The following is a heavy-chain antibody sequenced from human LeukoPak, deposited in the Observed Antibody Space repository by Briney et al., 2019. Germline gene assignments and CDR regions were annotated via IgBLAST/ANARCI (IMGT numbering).Heavy chain of an antibody. CDR3: AKGYGSGSYYPYYFDY. V-gene: IGHV3-48*04. Sequence: QPGGSLRLSCAASGFTFSKYSMTWVRQAPGKGLEWVSFIGTSSTPIYYADSVKGRFTISRDNTKNSLYLQMNSLRAEDTAVYYCAKGYGSGSYYPYYFDYWGQGTLVTVSS. CDR2: IGTSSTPI. D-gene: IGHD3-10*01. J-gene: IGHJ4*02. CDR1: GFTFSKYS.